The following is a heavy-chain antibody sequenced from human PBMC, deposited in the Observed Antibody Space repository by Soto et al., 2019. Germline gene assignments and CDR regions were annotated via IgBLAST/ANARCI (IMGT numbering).Heavy chain of an antibody. J-gene: IGHJ6*02. CDR1: VYSFTSYW. V-gene: IGHV5-10-1*01. D-gene: IGHD6-13*01. Sequence: PGESLKISCKGSVYSFTSYWISWVRQMPGKGLEWMGRIDPSDSYTNYSPSFQGHVTISADKSISTAYLQWSSLKASDTAMYYCARLTNRIAAAEVYYYGMDVWGQGTTVTVSS. CDR3: ARLTNRIAAAEVYYYGMDV. CDR2: IDPSDSYT.